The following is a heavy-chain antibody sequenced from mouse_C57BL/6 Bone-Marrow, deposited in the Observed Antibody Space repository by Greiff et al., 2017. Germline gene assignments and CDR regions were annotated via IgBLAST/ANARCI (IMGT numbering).Heavy chain of an antibody. Sequence: VTLKESGAELVRPGASVKLSCTASGFNIKDYYMHWVKQRPEQGLEWIGGIDPENGDTKYASKFQGKATITADTSSTPAYLQLSSLTSEDTAVYYCTTGYGYGFAYWGKGTLVTVSA. J-gene: IGHJ3*01. CDR1: GFNIKDYY. CDR2: IDPENGDT. CDR3: TTGYGYGFAY. D-gene: IGHD2-2*01. V-gene: IGHV14-4*01.